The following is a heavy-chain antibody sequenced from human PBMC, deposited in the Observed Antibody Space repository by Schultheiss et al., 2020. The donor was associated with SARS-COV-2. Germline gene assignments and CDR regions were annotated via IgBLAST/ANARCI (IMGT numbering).Heavy chain of an antibody. V-gene: IGHV3-21*01. J-gene: IGHJ3*02. CDR1: GFTVSSNY. D-gene: IGHD2-15*01. Sequence: GGSLRLSCAASGFTVSSNYMSWVRQAPGKGLEWVSGISGSGGSTYYADSVKGRFTISRDNAKNSLYLQMNSLRAEDTAVYYCARVGTGYCSGGSCYPNAFDIWGQGTMVTVSS. CDR2: ISGSGGST. CDR3: ARVGTGYCSGGSCYPNAFDI.